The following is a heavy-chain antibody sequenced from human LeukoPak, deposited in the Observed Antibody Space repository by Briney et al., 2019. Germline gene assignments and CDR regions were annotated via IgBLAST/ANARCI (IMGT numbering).Heavy chain of an antibody. CDR3: ARVGSGSFDY. CDR1: GGSISSYY. Sequence: PSETLSLTCTVSGGSISSYYWSWIRQSPGKGLEWIGYIYYSGNTNCNPSFKSRVSISIDTSKNQFSLKLSSVTAADTAVYYCARVGSGSFDYWGQGTLVTVSA. D-gene: IGHD1-26*01. J-gene: IGHJ4*02. CDR2: IYYSGNT. V-gene: IGHV4-59*01.